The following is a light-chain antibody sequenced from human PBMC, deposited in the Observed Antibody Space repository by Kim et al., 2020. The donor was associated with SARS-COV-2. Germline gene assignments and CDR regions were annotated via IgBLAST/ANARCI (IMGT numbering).Light chain of an antibody. CDR3: MQATQFPLT. CDR1: QTLVHTDGNIY. Sequence: DVVMTQTPLSSPVTLGQPASISCRSSQTLVHTDGNIYVSWLQQRPGQPPRLLIYKISDCLSGVPARFSGSGAGTEFTLKISRVEPEDVGIYYCMQATQFPLTFGQGTRLEIK. CDR2: KIS. J-gene: IGKJ5*01. V-gene: IGKV2-24*01.